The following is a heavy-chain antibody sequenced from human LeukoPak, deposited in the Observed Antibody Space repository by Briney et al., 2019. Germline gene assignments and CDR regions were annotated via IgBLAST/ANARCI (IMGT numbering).Heavy chain of an antibody. CDR3: ARQIVGATGLDY. CDR1: GFTFSSYA. V-gene: IGHV3-23*01. Sequence: GGSLRLSCAASGFTFSSYAMSWVRQAPGKGLEWVSAISGSGGSTYYADSVKGRFTISRDNSRNTLYLQMNSLRAEDTAVYYCARQIVGATGLDYWGQGTLVTVSS. CDR2: ISGSGGST. D-gene: IGHD1-26*01. J-gene: IGHJ4*02.